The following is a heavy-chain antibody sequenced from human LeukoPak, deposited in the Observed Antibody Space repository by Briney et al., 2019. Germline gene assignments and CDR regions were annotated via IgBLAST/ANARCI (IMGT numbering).Heavy chain of an antibody. D-gene: IGHD2-2*01. CDR3: ARDPHCSSTSCYPFDY. CDR2: IYYSGST. V-gene: IGHV4-30-4*01. Sequence: SETLSLTCAVSGGSISSSNWWCWVRQPPGKGLEWIGYIYYSGSTYYNPSLKSRVTISVDTSKNQFSLKLSSVTAADTAVYYCARDPHCSSTSCYPFDYWGQGTLVTVSS. CDR1: GGSISSSNW. J-gene: IGHJ4*02.